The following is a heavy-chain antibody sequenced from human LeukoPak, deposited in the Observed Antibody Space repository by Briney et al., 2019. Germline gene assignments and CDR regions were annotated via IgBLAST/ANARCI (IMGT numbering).Heavy chain of an antibody. J-gene: IGHJ4*02. D-gene: IGHD5-12*01. CDR3: ARAASGYVEGY. V-gene: IGHV3-48*01. CDR2: ISSSSSTI. CDR1: GFTFSSYS. Sequence: PGGSLRLSCAASGFTFSSYSMNWVRQAPGKGLEWVSYISSSSSTIYYADSVKGRFTISRDNSKNTLYLQMNSLRAEDTAVYYCARAASGYVEGYWGQGTLVTVSS.